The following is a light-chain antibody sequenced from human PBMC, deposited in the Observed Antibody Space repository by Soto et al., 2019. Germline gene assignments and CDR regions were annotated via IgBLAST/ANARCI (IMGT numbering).Light chain of an antibody. CDR1: SSNIGSNT. J-gene: IGLJ2*01. CDR3: AAWYDSLNGHVV. Sequence: QSVLTQPPSASGTPGQRVTISCSGSSSNIGSNTVNWYQQLPGTAPKHLIYSNNQRPSGVPDRFSGSKSGTSASLAISGLQSEDEDDYYCAAWYDSLNGHVVFGGGTKLTVL. V-gene: IGLV1-44*01. CDR2: SNN.